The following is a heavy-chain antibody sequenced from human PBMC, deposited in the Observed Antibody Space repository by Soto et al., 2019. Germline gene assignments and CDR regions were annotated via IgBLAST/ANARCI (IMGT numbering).Heavy chain of an antibody. CDR1: VAFFNNNDYY. Sequence: WKTLSLTCTASVAFFNNNDYYWGWIPQPPGKGLEWIASMSYSWATYYNPSFRSRVTVSVDRSANQVSLKLSSVTAADTAVYYCARALFGRSTWFDPWGQGTLVTVS. D-gene: IGHD3-16*01. CDR3: ARALFGRSTWFDP. J-gene: IGHJ5*02. CDR2: MSYSWAT. V-gene: IGHV4-39*07.